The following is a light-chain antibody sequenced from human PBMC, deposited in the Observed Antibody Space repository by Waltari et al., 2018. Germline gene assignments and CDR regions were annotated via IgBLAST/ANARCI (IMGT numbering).Light chain of an antibody. CDR2: KAS. Sequence: DIQMTQSPSTLSASVGDRVTITCRASQNINSWLAWYQQKPGKAPKLLIYKASTLETGVPSRFSGSGSGTEFTLTISSLQAEDVAVYYCQQYYSTPYTFGQGTKLEIK. J-gene: IGKJ2*01. CDR3: QQYYSTPYT. V-gene: IGKV1-5*03. CDR1: QNINSW.